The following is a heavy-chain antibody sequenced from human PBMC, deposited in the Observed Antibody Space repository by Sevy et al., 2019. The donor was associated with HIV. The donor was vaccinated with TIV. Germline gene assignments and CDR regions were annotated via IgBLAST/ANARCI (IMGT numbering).Heavy chain of an antibody. CDR2: IWYDGSNK. J-gene: IGHJ6*02. Sequence: GGSLRLSCAASGFTFSSYGMHWVRQAPGKGLEWVAVIWYDGSNKYYADSVKGRFTISRDNSKNTLYLQMNVLRAEDTAVYYCAREDYGSGSYYMLGTYYYYGMDVWGQGTTVTVSS. D-gene: IGHD3-10*01. CDR1: GFTFSSYG. CDR3: AREDYGSGSYYMLGTYYYYGMDV. V-gene: IGHV3-33*01.